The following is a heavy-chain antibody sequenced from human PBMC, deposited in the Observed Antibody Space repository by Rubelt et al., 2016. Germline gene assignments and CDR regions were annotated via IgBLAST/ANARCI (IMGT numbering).Heavy chain of an antibody. CDR2: IYYSGST. CDR1: GGSISSGGYA. Sequence: SLTCAVSGGSISSGGYARSWIRQAPGKGLEWIGYIYYSGSTYYNPSLKSRVILSVDTSKNQFSLKLNSVTAADTAVYYCARVGTFYFDTDLWGLGTMVTVS. D-gene: IGHD3-22*01. J-gene: IGHJ3*01. CDR3: ARVGTFYFDTDL. V-gene: IGHV4-30-4*07.